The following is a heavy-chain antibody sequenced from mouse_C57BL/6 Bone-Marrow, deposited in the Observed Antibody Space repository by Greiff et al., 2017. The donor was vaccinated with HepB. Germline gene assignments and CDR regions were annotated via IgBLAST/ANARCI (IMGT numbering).Heavy chain of an antibody. D-gene: IGHD2-4*01. CDR2: ISYDGSN. V-gene: IGHV3-6*01. J-gene: IGHJ3*01. Sequence: EVHLQESGPGLVKPSQSLSLTCSVTGYSITSGYYWNWIRQFPGNKLEWMGYISYDGSNNYNPSLKNRISITRDTSKNQFFLKLNSVTTEDTATYYCARDGLAWFAYWGQGTLVTVSA. CDR1: GYSITSGYY. CDR3: ARDGLAWFAY.